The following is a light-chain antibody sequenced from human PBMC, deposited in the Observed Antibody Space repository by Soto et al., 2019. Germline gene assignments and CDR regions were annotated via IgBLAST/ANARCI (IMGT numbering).Light chain of an antibody. V-gene: IGLV2-8*01. CDR2: EVS. Sequence: QSALTQPPSASGSPGQSVTISCTGTSSDVGAYNYVSWYQQHPGKAPKVMIYEVSKRPSGVPDRFSGSKSGNTASLTVSGLQAEDEADYYCSSYSGTSILGVFGGGTKLTVL. CDR1: SSDVGAYNY. CDR3: SSYSGTSILGV. J-gene: IGLJ3*02.